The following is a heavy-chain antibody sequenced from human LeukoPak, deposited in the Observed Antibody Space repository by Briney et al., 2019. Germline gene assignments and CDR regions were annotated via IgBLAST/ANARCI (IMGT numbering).Heavy chain of an antibody. CDR3: AKGGGQLWFLFDY. J-gene: IGHJ4*02. CDR1: AFDFSKYG. V-gene: IGHV3-30*18. Sequence: GGSLRLSCVASAFDFSKYGIYWVRQAPGKGLEWVAVISYDGSNKYYADSVKGRFTISRDNSKNTLYLQMNSLRAEDTAVYYCAKGGGQLWFLFDYWGQGTLVTVSS. D-gene: IGHD5-18*01. CDR2: ISYDGSNK.